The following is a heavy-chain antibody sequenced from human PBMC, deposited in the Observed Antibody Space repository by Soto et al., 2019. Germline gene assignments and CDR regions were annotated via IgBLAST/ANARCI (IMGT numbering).Heavy chain of an antibody. CDR1: GFTFSSYA. V-gene: IGHV3-23*01. Sequence: GGSLRLSCAASGFTFSSYAMSWVRQAPGKGLEWVSAISGSGGSTFYADSVKGRFTISRDNSKNTLYLQMNSLRAEDQEVYYCAKEPTLTKIAAAGRSHNYYYYYMDVWGKGTTVTVSS. J-gene: IGHJ6*03. CDR2: ISGSGGST. D-gene: IGHD6-13*01. CDR3: AKEPTLTKIAAAGRSHNYYYYYMDV.